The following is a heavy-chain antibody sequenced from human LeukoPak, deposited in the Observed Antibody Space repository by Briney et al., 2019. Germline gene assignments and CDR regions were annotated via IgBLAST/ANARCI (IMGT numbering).Heavy chain of an antibody. D-gene: IGHD1-26*01. CDR2: INPKSGDT. J-gene: IGHJ5*02. Sequence: ASVKVSCKASGYIFTDYRLHWVRQAPGQGLEWMGRINPKSGDTNYAQKFQGRATMTSDTSITTAYMELRRLKSDDTAFYFCATEDSRSGSYYDPWGQGTLVTVSS. V-gene: IGHV1-2*06. CDR1: GYIFTDYR. CDR3: ATEDSRSGSYYDP.